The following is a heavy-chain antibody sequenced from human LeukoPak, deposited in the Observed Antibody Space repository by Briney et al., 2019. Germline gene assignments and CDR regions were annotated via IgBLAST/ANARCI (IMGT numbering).Heavy chain of an antibody. CDR2: ISSSGSTI. CDR1: GFTFSSYE. Sequence: PGGSLRLSCAASGFTFSSYEMNWVRQAPGKGLEWVSYISSSGSTIYYADSVKGRFTISRDNAKNSLYLQMNSLRAEDTAVYYCAREGLVDYGDYLYYMDVWGKGTTVTVSS. CDR3: AREGLVDYGDYLYYMDV. V-gene: IGHV3-48*03. D-gene: IGHD4-17*01. J-gene: IGHJ6*03.